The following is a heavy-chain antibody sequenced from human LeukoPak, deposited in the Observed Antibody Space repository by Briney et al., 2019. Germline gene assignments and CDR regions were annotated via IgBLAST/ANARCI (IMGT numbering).Heavy chain of an antibody. CDR2: INTDGSST. D-gene: IGHD3-16*01. CDR3: AKGRRAPKGDDAFDI. V-gene: IGHV3-74*01. CDR1: GFTFTRYW. J-gene: IGHJ3*02. Sequence: PGGSLRFSCAASGFTFTRYWMHWVRQAPGKGLVWVSRINTDGSSTAYADSVKGRFTISRDNAKNTVYLQMNSLRAEDTALYYCAKGRRAPKGDDAFDIWGQGTMVTVSS.